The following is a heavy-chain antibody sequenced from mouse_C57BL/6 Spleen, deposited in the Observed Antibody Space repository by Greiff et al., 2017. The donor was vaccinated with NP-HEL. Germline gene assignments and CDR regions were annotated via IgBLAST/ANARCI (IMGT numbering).Heavy chain of an antibody. CDR3: AREVPLSDYYGSSHFDY. D-gene: IGHD1-1*01. CDR2: IDPNSGGT. Sequence: VQLQQSGAELVKPGASVKLSCKASGYTFTSYWMHWVKQRPGRGLEWIGRIDPNSGGTKYNEKFKSKATLTVDKPSSTAYMQLSSLTSEDSAVYYCAREVPLSDYYGSSHFDYWGQGTTLTVSS. CDR1: GYTFTSYW. J-gene: IGHJ2*01. V-gene: IGHV1-72*01.